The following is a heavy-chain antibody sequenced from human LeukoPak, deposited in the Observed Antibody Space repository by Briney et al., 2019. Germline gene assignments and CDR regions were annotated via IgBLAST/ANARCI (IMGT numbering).Heavy chain of an antibody. CDR3: ARGPLVGATSWFDP. CDR2: INHSGSS. CDR1: GGSFSGYY. J-gene: IGHJ5*02. Sequence: SETLSLTCAVYGGSFSGYYWSWIRQPPGKRLEWIGEINHSGSSSYNPSLKSRVTISVDTSKNQFSLKLRSVTAADTAVYYCARGPLVGATSWFDPWGQGTLVTVSS. V-gene: IGHV4-34*01. D-gene: IGHD1-26*01.